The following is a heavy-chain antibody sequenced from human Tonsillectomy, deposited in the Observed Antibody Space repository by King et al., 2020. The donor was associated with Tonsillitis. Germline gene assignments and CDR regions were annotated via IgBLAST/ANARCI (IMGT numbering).Heavy chain of an antibody. CDR3: AREEGEGFDY. J-gene: IGHJ4*02. V-gene: IGHV3-21*01. CDR1: GFTFSSYS. Sequence: VQLVESGGGLVKPGGSLRLSCAASGFTFSSYSMNWVRQAPGKGLEWVSSISGSATYIYYADSVKGRFTTSRDNAKNSLYLQMNSLRAEDTAVYYCAREEGEGFDYWGQGTLVAVSS. CDR2: ISGSATYI. D-gene: IGHD3-16*01.